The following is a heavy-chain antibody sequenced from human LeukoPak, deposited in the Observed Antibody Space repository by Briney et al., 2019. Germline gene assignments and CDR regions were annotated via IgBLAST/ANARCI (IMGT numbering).Heavy chain of an antibody. CDR2: INSDGSST. J-gene: IGHJ4*02. CDR3: APKKDIWFGGLPGW. V-gene: IGHV3-74*01. Sequence: PGGSLRLSCAASGFTFSSYWMHWVRQAPGKGLVWVSRINSDGSSTSYADSVKGRFTISRDNAKNTLYLQMNSLRAEDTAVYYCAPKKDIWFGGLPGWWGQGTLVTVSS. CDR1: GFTFSSYW. D-gene: IGHD3-10*01.